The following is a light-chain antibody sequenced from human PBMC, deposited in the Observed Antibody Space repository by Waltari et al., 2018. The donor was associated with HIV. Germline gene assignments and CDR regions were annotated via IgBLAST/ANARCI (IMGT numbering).Light chain of an antibody. CDR1: SNNIGGYNL. V-gene: IGLV2-23*02. CDR2: GVN. J-gene: IGLJ2*01. Sequence: QSALIQLASFYGSPGESIILSCTGDSNNIGGYNLVSWYQQPPGRAPKPVIYGVNTPPSGVSSRFSGSKSVNTAAQTIFGLQAEDEAVYFCCSDARADTPVVFGGGTKLTIL. CDR3: CSDARADTPVV.